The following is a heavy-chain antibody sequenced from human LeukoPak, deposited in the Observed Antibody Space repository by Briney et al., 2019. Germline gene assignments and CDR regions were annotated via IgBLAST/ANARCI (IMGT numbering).Heavy chain of an antibody. D-gene: IGHD2-8*01. J-gene: IGHJ6*02. V-gene: IGHV4-39*07. CDR1: GGSISSYY. CDR3: ARYVGSPYYYYGMDV. Sequence: SETLSLTCTVSGGSISSYYWGWIRQPPGKGLEWVGSIYYSGSTYYNPSLKSRVTISVDTSKNQFSLKLSSVTAADTAVYYCARYVGSPYYYYGMDVWGQGTTVTVSS. CDR2: IYYSGST.